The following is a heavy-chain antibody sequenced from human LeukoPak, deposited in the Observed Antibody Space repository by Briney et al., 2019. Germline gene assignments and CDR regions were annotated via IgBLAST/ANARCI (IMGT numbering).Heavy chain of an antibody. Sequence: PSETLSLTCTVSGGSISSSSYYWGWIRQPPGKGLEWIGSIYYSGSTYYNPSLKSRVTISVDTSKNRFSLKLSSVTAADTAVYYCARWAYYDFWSGYYGDAFDIWGQGTMVTVSS. D-gene: IGHD3-3*01. J-gene: IGHJ3*02. V-gene: IGHV4-39*01. CDR1: GGSISSSSYY. CDR3: ARWAYYDFWSGYYGDAFDI. CDR2: IYYSGST.